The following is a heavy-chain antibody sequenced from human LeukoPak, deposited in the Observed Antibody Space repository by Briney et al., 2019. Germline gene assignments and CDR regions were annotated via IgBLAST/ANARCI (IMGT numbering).Heavy chain of an antibody. Sequence: PGGSLRLSCAASGFTFSSYWMSWVRQAPGKGLEWVANIREDGSETFYLDSVKGRFTISRDNARKSLYLQMHSLRAEDTAVYYCARFIIAFDYWGQGTLATVSS. V-gene: IGHV3-7*01. CDR1: GFTFSSYW. CDR2: IREDGSET. D-gene: IGHD3-10*01. J-gene: IGHJ4*02. CDR3: ARFIIAFDY.